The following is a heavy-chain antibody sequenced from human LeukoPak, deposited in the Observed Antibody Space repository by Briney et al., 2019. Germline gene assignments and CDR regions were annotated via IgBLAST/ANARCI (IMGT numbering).Heavy chain of an antibody. Sequence: GGSLRLSCAASGFTFSSYAMHWVRQAPGKGLEWVAVISYDGSNKYYADSVKGRFTISRDNSKNTLYLQMNSLRAEDTAVYYCERPLLKFSSSPFDYWGQGTLVTVSS. CDR1: GFTFSSYA. J-gene: IGHJ4*02. CDR2: ISYDGSNK. V-gene: IGHV3-30-3*01. D-gene: IGHD6-13*01. CDR3: ERPLLKFSSSPFDY.